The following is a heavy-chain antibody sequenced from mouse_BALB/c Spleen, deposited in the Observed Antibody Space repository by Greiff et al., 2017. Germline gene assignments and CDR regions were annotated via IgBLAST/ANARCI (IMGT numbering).Heavy chain of an antibody. D-gene: IGHD1-1*01. CDR1: GDSITSGY. J-gene: IGHJ1*01. CDR3: ARRYYGSSLWYFDV. V-gene: IGHV3-8*02. CDR2: ISYSGST. Sequence: DVKLVESGPSLVKPSQTLSLTCSVTGDSITSGYWNWIRKFPGNKLEYMGYISYSGSTYYNPSLKSRISITRDTSKNQYYLQLNSVTTEDTATYYCARRYYGSSLWYFDVWGAGTTVTVSS.